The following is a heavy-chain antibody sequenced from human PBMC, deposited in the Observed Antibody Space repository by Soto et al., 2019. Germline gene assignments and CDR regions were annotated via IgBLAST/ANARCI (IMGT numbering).Heavy chain of an antibody. Sequence: QVQLVESGGGVVQPGRSLRLSCAASGFTFSNYAMHWVRQAPGKGLEWVAVISYDGSNKYYADSVKGRFTISRDNSKNTLYLQMNSLRAEDTAMYYCARPDLEGGSSPDSWGQGTLVTVSS. CDR1: GFTFSNYA. V-gene: IGHV3-30-3*01. CDR3: ARPDLEGGSSPDS. J-gene: IGHJ4*02. CDR2: ISYDGSNK. D-gene: IGHD1-26*01.